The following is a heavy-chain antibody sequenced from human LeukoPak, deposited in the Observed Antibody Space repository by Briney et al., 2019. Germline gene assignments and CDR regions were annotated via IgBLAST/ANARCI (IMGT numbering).Heavy chain of an antibody. D-gene: IGHD2-21*01. CDR2: ISSDRDRA. Sequence: GGYLRLSSVASGFTFSSYTMHWVRQAPGEGLECVSTISSDRDRAYYADSLKGTFTISRDNSKNTLYLQMNRLRAEDTAVYYCAREGDSYYYYMDVWGKGTTVTVSS. CDR3: AREGDSYYYYMDV. CDR1: GFTFSSYT. J-gene: IGHJ6*03. V-gene: IGHV3-64*04.